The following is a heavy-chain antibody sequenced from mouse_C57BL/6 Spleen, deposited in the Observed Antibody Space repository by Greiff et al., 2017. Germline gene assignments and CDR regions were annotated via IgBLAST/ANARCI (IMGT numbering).Heavy chain of an antibody. CDR1: GYTFTSYW. D-gene: IGHD3-1*01. J-gene: IGHJ4*01. V-gene: IGHV1-53*01. Sequence: QVQLQQPGTELVKPGASVKLSCKASGYTFTSYWMHWVKQRPGQGLEWIGKINPSNGGTNYNEKFKSKATLTVDKSSSTAYMQLSSLTSEDSAVYYCARSGEQRYYYAMDDWGQGTSVTVSS. CDR2: INPSNGGT. CDR3: ARSGEQRYYYAMDD.